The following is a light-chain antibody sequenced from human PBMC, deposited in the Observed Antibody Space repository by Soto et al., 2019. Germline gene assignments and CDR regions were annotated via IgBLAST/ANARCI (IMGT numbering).Light chain of an antibody. CDR3: QQLNSYPLT. Sequence: DIQLTQSPSFLSASVGERVTITCRASQGISSYLAWYQQKPGKAPNLLIYSASSLQRGVPSRFSGSGSGTEFTLTISSLQPEDFATYYCQQLNSYPLTFGGGTKVEIK. CDR2: SAS. V-gene: IGKV1-9*01. J-gene: IGKJ4*01. CDR1: QGISSY.